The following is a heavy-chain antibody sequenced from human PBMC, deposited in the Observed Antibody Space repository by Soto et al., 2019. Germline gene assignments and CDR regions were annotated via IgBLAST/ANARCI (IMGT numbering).Heavy chain of an antibody. CDR1: GFSLSTGGVG. D-gene: IGHD5-12*01. J-gene: IGHJ3*02. V-gene: IGHV2-5*01. CDR3: ARTSGYDFLRWAFDI. CDR2: IYWNDDK. Sequence: SGPTLVNPTQTLTLTCTFSGFSLSTGGVGVGWIRQPPGKALEWLALIYWNDDKRYSPSLKSRLTITKDTSKNQVVLTMTNMDPVDTATYYCARTSGYDFLRWAFDIWGQGTMVTVSS.